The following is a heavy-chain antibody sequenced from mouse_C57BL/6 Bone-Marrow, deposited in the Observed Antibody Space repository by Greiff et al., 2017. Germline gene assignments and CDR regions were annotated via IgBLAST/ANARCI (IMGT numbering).Heavy chain of an antibody. D-gene: IGHD1-1*01. CDR2: IRSKSNNYAT. J-gene: IGHJ3*01. Sequence: EVQGVESGGGLVQPKGSLKLSCAASGFSFNTYAMNWVRQAPGKGLEWVARIRSKSNNYATYYADSVKDRFTISRDDSESMLYLQMNNLKTEDTAMYYCVSYGSRFAYWGQGTLVTVSA. V-gene: IGHV10-1*01. CDR3: VSYGSRFAY. CDR1: GFSFNTYA.